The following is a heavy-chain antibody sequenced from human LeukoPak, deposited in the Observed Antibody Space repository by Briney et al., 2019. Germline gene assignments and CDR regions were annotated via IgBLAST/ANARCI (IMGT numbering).Heavy chain of an antibody. CDR1: GYKFTGYY. Sequence: ASVKVSCKASGYKFTGYYIHWVRQAPGQGLEWMGWINPNSGGTNYAQKFQGRVTMTRDTSISTAYMELSRLRSDDTAVYYCASLGYCSSTSCADYWGQGTLVTVSS. CDR2: INPNSGGT. CDR3: ASLGYCSSTSCADY. V-gene: IGHV1-2*02. D-gene: IGHD2-2*01. J-gene: IGHJ4*02.